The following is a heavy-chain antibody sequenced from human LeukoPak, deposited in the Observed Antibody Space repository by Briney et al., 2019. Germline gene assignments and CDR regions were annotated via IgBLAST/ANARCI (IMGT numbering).Heavy chain of an antibody. J-gene: IGHJ3*01. CDR3: AKEIDGFDV. Sequence: GGSLRLSCAASGFTLSSYAMSWVRQAPGKGLEWVSGISGSGGSTYHADSAKGRFTISRDNAKNTMFLQMNNLRAEDTAVYYCAKEIDGFDVWGQGTLVTVSS. CDR2: ISGSGGST. CDR1: GFTLSSYA. V-gene: IGHV3-23*01.